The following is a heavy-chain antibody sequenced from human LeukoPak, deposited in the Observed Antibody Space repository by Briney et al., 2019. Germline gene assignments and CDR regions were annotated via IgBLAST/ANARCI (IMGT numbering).Heavy chain of an antibody. D-gene: IGHD4/OR15-4a*01. CDR3: ARHIGLTTRYFDY. CDR1: GYKFTDYW. CDR2: IYPGDSDT. V-gene: IGHV5-51*01. J-gene: IGHJ4*02. Sequence: GESLKISCKGSGYKFTDYWIGWVRQMPGKGLEWMGMIYPGDSDTRYSPSFQGHVTISADKSITTAYLQWSSLKASDTAMYYCARHIGLTTRYFDYWGQGTLVTVFS.